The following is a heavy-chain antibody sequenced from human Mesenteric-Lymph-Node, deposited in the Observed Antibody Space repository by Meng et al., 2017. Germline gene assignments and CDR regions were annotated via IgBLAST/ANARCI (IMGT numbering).Heavy chain of an antibody. V-gene: IGHV1-2*02. Sequence: ASVKVSCKASGYTFTSYYMHWVRQAPGQGLEWMGWISSNGARTNYAQKFEGRVTMTRDTSISTAYMELSSLRSDDTAMYYCVRDVTRGGYWGQGTLVTVSS. CDR1: GYTFTSYY. D-gene: IGHD2-2*01. CDR3: VRDVTRGGY. J-gene: IGHJ4*02. CDR2: ISSNGART.